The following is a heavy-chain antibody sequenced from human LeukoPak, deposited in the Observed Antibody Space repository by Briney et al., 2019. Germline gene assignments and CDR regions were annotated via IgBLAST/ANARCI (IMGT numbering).Heavy chain of an antibody. Sequence: GRSLRLSCAASGFTFSSYAMHWVRQAPGKGLEWVAVISYDGSNKYYADSVKGRFTISRDNSKNTLYLQMNSLRAEDTAVYYCAKSSNFWSGYSDSWGQGTLVSVSS. CDR2: ISYDGSNK. V-gene: IGHV3-30-3*02. CDR1: GFTFSSYA. J-gene: IGHJ4*02. D-gene: IGHD3-3*01. CDR3: AKSSNFWSGYSDS.